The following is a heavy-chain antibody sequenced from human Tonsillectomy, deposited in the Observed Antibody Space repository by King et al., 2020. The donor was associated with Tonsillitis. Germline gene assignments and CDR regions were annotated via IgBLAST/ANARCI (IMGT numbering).Heavy chain of an antibody. CDR3: ARGGMVRTGFDP. CDR2: IIPIFDTR. J-gene: IGHJ5*02. CDR1: GGTFSSYA. D-gene: IGHD3-3*01. Sequence: VQLVESGAEVKKPGSSVKVSCKASGGTFSSYAISWVRQAPGHGLEWMGGIIPIFDTRNYAQKFRDRVTISADESTSTVYMEMSSLTSEDAAVYYCARGGMVRTGFDPWGQGTLVTVS. V-gene: IGHV1-69*01.